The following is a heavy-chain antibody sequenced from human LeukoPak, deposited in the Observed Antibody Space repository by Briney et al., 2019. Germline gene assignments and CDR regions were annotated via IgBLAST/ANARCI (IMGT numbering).Heavy chain of an antibody. Sequence: SETLSLTCTVSGGSISSYYWSWIRQPPGKGLEWIGYIYYSGSTNYNPSLKSRVTISVDTSKNQFSLKLSSVTAADTAVHYCASYSGSWSGDWFDPWGQGTLVTVSS. CDR3: ASYSGSWSGDWFDP. CDR2: IYYSGST. V-gene: IGHV4-59*01. D-gene: IGHD1-26*01. CDR1: GGSISSYY. J-gene: IGHJ5*02.